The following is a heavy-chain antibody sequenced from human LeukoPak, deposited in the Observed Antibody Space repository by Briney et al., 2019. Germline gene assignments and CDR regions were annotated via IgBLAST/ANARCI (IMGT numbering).Heavy chain of an antibody. CDR3: ARDRGWIQFED. Sequence: GGSLRLSCAASGFAFDIHGMNWVRQAPGKGLEWVSGIIPSGSTTYYADSVKGRFTISRDNSKITVYLQINSLRDEDTAVYYCARDRGWIQFEDWGQGTLVTVSS. J-gene: IGHJ4*02. CDR1: GFAFDIHG. CDR2: IIPSGSTT. D-gene: IGHD5-24*01. V-gene: IGHV3-23*01.